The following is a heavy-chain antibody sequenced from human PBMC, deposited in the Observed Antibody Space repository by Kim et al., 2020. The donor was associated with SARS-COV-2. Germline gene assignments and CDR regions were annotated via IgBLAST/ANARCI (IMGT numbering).Heavy chain of an antibody. CDR3: ARGAVAGMAYYYYGMDV. V-gene: IGHV3-48*03. CDR2: ICSAARTI. J-gene: IGHJ6*02. Sequence: GGSLRLSCAASGFTFSSHEMNWVRQAPGKGLEWVSYICSAARTIHYADSVKGRFTISRDNAKNSLYLQMNRLRAEDTAIYYCARGAVAGMAYYYYGMDVWGQGTTVTVSS. D-gene: IGHD6-19*01. CDR1: GFTFSSHE.